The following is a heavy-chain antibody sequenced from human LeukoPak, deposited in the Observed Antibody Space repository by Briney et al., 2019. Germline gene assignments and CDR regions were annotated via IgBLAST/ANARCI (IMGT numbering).Heavy chain of an antibody. Sequence: PSETLSLTCAVYGGSFSGYYWSWIRQPPGKGLEWIGEINHSGSTNYNPSLKSRVTISVDTSKNQFSLKLSSVTAADTAVYYCARGWRWFDPWGQGTLVTVSS. V-gene: IGHV4-34*01. CDR3: ARGWRWFDP. J-gene: IGHJ5*02. CDR2: INHSGST. CDR1: GGSFSGYY.